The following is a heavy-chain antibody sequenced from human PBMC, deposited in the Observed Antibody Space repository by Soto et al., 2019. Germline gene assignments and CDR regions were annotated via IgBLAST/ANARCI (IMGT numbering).Heavy chain of an antibody. CDR1: GFTFSNYN. J-gene: IGHJ3*01. Sequence: PGGSLRLSGAASGFTFSNYNMNWVRQAPGKGLEWVSSISSSDYIYYADSVKGRFTISRDNAKNSLYLQMNSLRAEDTAVYYCARVVDHDRSGFGLWGQGTMVLVSS. D-gene: IGHD3-22*01. CDR3: ARVVDHDRSGFGL. CDR2: ISSSDYI. V-gene: IGHV3-21*01.